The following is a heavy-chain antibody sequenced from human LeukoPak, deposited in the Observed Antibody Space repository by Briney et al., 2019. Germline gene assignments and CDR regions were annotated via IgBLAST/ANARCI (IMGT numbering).Heavy chain of an antibody. V-gene: IGHV3-66*01. J-gene: IGHJ3*02. CDR1: GFTVSSNY. Sequence: GGSLTLSCAASGFTVSSNYMSWVRQAPGKGLEWVSVIYSGGSTYYADSVKGRFTISRDNSKNTLYLQMNSLRAEDTAVYYCAREYYDILTGPDAFDIWGQGTMVTVSS. CDR2: IYSGGST. CDR3: AREYYDILTGPDAFDI. D-gene: IGHD3-9*01.